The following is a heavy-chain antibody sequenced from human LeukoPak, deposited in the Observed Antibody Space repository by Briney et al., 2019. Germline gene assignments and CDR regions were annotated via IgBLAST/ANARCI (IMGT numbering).Heavy chain of an antibody. Sequence: SETLSLTCTVSGGSISSYYWSWIRQPPGKGLEWIGYIYYSGSTNYNPSLKSRVTISVDTSKNQFSLKLSSVTAADTAVYYCVRLEVSWSGYVQFDYWGQGTLVTVSS. J-gene: IGHJ4*02. D-gene: IGHD3-3*01. CDR2: IYYSGST. CDR3: VRLEVSWSGYVQFDY. CDR1: GGSISSYY. V-gene: IGHV4-59*01.